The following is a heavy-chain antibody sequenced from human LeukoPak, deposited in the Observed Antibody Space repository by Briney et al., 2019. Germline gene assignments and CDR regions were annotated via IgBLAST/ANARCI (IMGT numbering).Heavy chain of an antibody. CDR1: GFTLSNYG. CDR2: IWYDGSDK. J-gene: IGHJ4*02. CDR3: ARDFELSH. V-gene: IGHV3-33*01. D-gene: IGHD3-16*02. Sequence: GRSLRLSCAASGFTLSNYGMHWVRQAPGKGLEWVAVIWYDGSDKYYADFVKGRFTISRDNSKNTLYLQMNSLRAEDTAVYYCARDFELSHWGQGTLVTVSS.